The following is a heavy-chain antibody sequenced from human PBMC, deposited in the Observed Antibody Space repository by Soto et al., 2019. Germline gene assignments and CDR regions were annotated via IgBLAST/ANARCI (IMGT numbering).Heavy chain of an antibody. CDR1: GFTFSSYG. D-gene: IGHD6-13*01. CDR3: AKDPRDSSSWYEDWFDP. J-gene: IGHJ5*02. CDR2: ISYDGSNK. Sequence: QVQLVESGGGVVQPRRSLRLSCAASGFTFSSYGMHWVRQAPGKGLEWVAVISYDGSNKYYADSVKGRFTISRDNSKNTLYLQMNSLRAEDTAVYYCAKDPRDSSSWYEDWFDPWGQGTLVTVSS. V-gene: IGHV3-30*18.